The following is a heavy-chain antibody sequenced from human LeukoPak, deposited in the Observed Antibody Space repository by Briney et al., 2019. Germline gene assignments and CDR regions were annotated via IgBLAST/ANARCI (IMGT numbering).Heavy chain of an antibody. V-gene: IGHV4-61*05. D-gene: IGHD6-6*01. CDR3: ARVEYSSSFDY. Sequence: SETLSLTCTVSGGSISSSSYYWGWIRQPPGKGLEWIGYIYYSGSTNYNPSLKSRVTISVDTSKNQFSLKLSSVTAADTAVYYCARVEYSSSFDYWGQGTLVAVSS. CDR1: GGSISSSSYY. CDR2: IYYSGST. J-gene: IGHJ4*02.